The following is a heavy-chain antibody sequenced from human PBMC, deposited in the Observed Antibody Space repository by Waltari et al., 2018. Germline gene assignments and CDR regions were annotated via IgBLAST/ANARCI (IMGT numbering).Heavy chain of an antibody. V-gene: IGHV1-46*01. CDR3: ARATMVRGGDYYYGMDV. CDR1: GYTFTSYY. D-gene: IGHD3-10*01. J-gene: IGHJ6*02. Sequence: QVQLVQSGAEVKKPGASVKVSCKASGYTFTSYYMHWVRQAPGQGLEWMGIINPSGGSTSYAQKFQGRVTMTRDTSTSTVYMELSSLRSEDTAVYYCARATMVRGGDYYYGMDVWGQGTTVTVSS. CDR2: INPSGGST.